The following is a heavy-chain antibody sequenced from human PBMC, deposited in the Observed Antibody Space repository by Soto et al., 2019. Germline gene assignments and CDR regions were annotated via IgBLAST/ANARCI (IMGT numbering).Heavy chain of an antibody. D-gene: IGHD2-21*01. Sequence: ASVKVSCKVSGYNLNGYYMRWIRQAPGQGLEWMGWINPDTGGTKYAQRFQGRVTMTRDTSINTAYMELSSLTSDDTATFYCARKIRDYFFDSWGQGTLVTSPQ. J-gene: IGHJ4*02. CDR1: GYNLNGYY. CDR2: INPDTGGT. CDR3: ARKIRDYFFDS. V-gene: IGHV1-2*02.